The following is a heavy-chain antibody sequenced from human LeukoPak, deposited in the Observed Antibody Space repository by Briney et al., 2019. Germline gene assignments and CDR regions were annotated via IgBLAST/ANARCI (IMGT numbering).Heavy chain of an antibody. D-gene: IGHD1-1*01. CDR1: GYTFTGYY. Sequence: ASVKVSCKASGYTFTGYYMHWVRQAPGQGLEWMGWINPNSGGTNYAQKFQGRVTMTRDTSISTAYMELSRLRSDDTAVYYCARVVHNNWATNWFGPWGQGTLVTVSS. J-gene: IGHJ5*02. CDR2: INPNSGGT. V-gene: IGHV1-2*02. CDR3: ARVVHNNWATNWFGP.